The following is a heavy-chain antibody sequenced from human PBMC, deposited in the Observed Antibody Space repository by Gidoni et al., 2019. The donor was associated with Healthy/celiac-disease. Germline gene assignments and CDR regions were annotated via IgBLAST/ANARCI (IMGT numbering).Heavy chain of an antibody. CDR3: ARETWEQWEPGLDFDY. Sequence: QAQLPQSARGLVKPSQTLPRTCAISGDSDPSHRAPWNWIRQAPSRGLEWLGRTYYRSKWYNDYAVSVKSRITINPDTSKNQFSLQLNSVTPEDTAVYYCARETWEQWEPGLDFDYWGQGTLVTVSS. D-gene: IGHD1-26*01. CDR1: GDSDPSHRAP. J-gene: IGHJ4*02. CDR2: TYYRSKWYN. V-gene: IGHV6-1*01.